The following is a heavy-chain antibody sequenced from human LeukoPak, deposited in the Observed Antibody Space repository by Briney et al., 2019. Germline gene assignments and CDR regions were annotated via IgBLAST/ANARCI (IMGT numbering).Heavy chain of an antibody. CDR2: IIPIFGTA. J-gene: IGHJ3*02. V-gene: IGHV1-69*13. D-gene: IGHD2-2*01. CDR3: ARGSIVVVPAAAIFNDAFDI. Sequence: SVKVSCKASGGTFSSYAISWVRQAPGQGLEWMGGIIPIFGTANYAQKFQGRVTITADESTSTAYMELSSLRSEDTAVYYCARGSIVVVPAAAIFNDAFDIWGQGTMVTVSS. CDR1: GGTFSSYA.